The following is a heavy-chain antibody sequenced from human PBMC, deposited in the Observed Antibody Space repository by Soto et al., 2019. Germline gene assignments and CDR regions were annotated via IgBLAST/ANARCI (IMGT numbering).Heavy chain of an antibody. D-gene: IGHD4-4*01. J-gene: IGHJ4*02. V-gene: IGHV3-33*01. CDR2: IWYDGSNK. CDR3: ARGGLPFGGYYSNYVPFDY. CDR1: GFTFSSYG. Sequence: GGSLRLSCAASGFTFSSYGMHWVRQAPGKGLEWVAVIWYDGSNKYYADSVKGRFTISRDNSKNTLYLQMNSLRAEDTAVYYCARGGLPFGGYYSNYVPFDYWGQGTLVTVSS.